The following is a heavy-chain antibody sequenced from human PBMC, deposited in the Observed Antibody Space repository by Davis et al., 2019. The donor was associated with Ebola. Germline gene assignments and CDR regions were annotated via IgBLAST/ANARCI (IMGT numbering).Heavy chain of an antibody. Sequence: GESLKISCKGSGYSFTSYWIGWVRQMPGKGLEWMGIIYPGDSDTRYSPSFQGQVTISADKSISPAYLQWSSLKDSDTAMYYCARHGGAANIVVVPAAYYGMDVWGQGTTVTVSS. J-gene: IGHJ6*02. CDR1: GYSFTSYW. CDR3: ARHGGAANIVVVPAAYYGMDV. D-gene: IGHD2-2*01. V-gene: IGHV5-51*01. CDR2: IYPGDSDT.